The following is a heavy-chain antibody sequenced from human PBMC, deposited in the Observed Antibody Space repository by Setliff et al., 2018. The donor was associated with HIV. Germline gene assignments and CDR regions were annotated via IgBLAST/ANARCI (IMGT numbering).Heavy chain of an antibody. J-gene: IGHJ3*02. CDR3: ARQVPAAIGAFDI. Sequence: GESLRISCKGSGYSFTSYWIGWVRQMPGKGLEWMGIIYPGDSDTRYSPSFQGQVTISADKSISTAYLQWSSLKASDTAMYYCARQVPAAIGAFDIWGQGTMVTVSS. D-gene: IGHD2-2*02. CDR2: IYPGDSDT. V-gene: IGHV5-51*01. CDR1: GYSFTSYW.